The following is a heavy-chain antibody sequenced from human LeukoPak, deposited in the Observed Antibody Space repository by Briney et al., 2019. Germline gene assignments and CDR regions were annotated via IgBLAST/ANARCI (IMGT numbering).Heavy chain of an antibody. CDR1: GYSISSGGYY. CDR2: IYYSGST. CDR3: ARVFKYSSSRKVYYYYYYMDV. J-gene: IGHJ6*03. D-gene: IGHD6-13*01. Sequence: SETLSLTCTVSGYSISSGGYYWSWIRQHPGKGLEWIGYIYYSGSTYYNPSLKSRVTISVDTSKNQFSLKLSSVTAADTAVYYCARVFKYSSSRKVYYYYYYMDVWGKGTTVTVSS. V-gene: IGHV4-31*03.